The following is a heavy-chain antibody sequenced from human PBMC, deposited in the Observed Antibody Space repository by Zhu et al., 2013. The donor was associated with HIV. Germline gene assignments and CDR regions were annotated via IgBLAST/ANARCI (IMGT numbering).Heavy chain of an antibody. D-gene: IGHD1-26*01. V-gene: IGHV1-69*06. Sequence: QVQLVQPGAEVKKPGSSVKVSCKASGGTFSSYAISWVRQAPGQGLEWMGGIIPIFGTANYAQKFQGRVTITADKSTSTAYMELSSLRSEDTAVYYCARDNRDNWDTGGWLDPWGQGTLVTVSS. J-gene: IGHJ5*02. CDR2: IIPIFGTA. CDR3: ARDNRDNWDTGGWLDP. CDR1: GGTFSSYA.